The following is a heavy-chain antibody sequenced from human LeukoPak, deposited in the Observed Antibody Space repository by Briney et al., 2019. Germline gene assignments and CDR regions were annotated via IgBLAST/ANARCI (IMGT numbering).Heavy chain of an antibody. D-gene: IGHD6-19*01. J-gene: IGHJ4*02. Sequence: SETLSLTCTVSGGSISSSSYYWGWIRQPPGKGLEWIGSIYYTGSTYYKPSLKSRVTISVDTSKNQFSLKLSSVTAADTAVYYCARQKGGVAGLKYYFDFWGQGTLATVSS. CDR2: IYYTGST. V-gene: IGHV4-39*01. CDR3: ARQKGGVAGLKYYFDF. CDR1: GGSISSSSYY.